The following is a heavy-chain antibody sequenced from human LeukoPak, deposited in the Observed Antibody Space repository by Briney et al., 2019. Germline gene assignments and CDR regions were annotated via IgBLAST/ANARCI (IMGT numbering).Heavy chain of an antibody. CDR1: GFTFSGYA. J-gene: IGHJ4*02. CDR2: ISGSGGST. V-gene: IGHV3-23*01. CDR3: AKDDGGYSYGNPLGY. D-gene: IGHD5-18*01. Sequence: SGGSLRLSCAASGFTFSGYAMAWVRQAPGKGLEWVSAISGSGGSTYYADSVKGRFTISRDNSKNTLYLQMNSLRAEDTAVYYCAKDDGGYSYGNPLGYWGQGTLVTVSS.